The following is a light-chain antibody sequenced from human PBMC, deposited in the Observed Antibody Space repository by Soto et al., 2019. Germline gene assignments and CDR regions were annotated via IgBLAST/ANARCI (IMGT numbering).Light chain of an antibody. CDR1: SSDVGGYGL. V-gene: IGLV2-14*03. Sequence: QSALTQPASVSGSPGQSIIISCTGTSSDVGGYGLVSWYQQHPGKAPKLMIYDVSNRPSGVSNRFSGSKSGNTASLTISGLQAEDEADYYCSSYASTTHVLFGGGTKVTVL. CDR3: SSYASTTHVL. CDR2: DVS. J-gene: IGLJ2*01.